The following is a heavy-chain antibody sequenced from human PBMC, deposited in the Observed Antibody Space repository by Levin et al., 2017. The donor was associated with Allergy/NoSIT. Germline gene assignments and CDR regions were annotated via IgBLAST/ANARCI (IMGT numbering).Heavy chain of an antibody. CDR1: GFTFRLYW. Sequence: GGSLRLSCETSGFTFRLYWMAWVRQAPGKGLEWVANIKSDGSEEDYVDSVKGRFTISRDNAKSSLLLQMNSLRVEDTAVYYCARVSYCVRDCSFVGGGLTNWGQGALVVCSS. CDR2: IKSDGSEE. J-gene: IGHJ4*02. V-gene: IGHV3-7*01. CDR3: ARVSYCVRDCSFVGGGLTN. D-gene: IGHD2-21*01.